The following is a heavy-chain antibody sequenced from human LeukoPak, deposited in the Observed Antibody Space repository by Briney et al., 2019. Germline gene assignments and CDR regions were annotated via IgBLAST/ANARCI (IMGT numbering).Heavy chain of an antibody. D-gene: IGHD6-19*01. CDR3: ARDQEAVAVGRLSAFDI. V-gene: IGHV1-46*01. CDR1: GYTFTSYY. CDR2: INPSGGST. Sequence: ASVKVSCKASGYTFTSYYMHWVRQAPGQGLEWMGIINPSGGSTSYAQKFQGRVTMTRDTSTSTVYMELSSLRSEDTAVYYCARDQEAVAVGRLSAFDIWGQGTMVTVSS. J-gene: IGHJ3*02.